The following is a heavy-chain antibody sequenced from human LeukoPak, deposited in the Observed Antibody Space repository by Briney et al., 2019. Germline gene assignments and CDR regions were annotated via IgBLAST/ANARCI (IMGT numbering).Heavy chain of an antibody. CDR2: IYYSGST. V-gene: IGHV4-34*09. CDR1: GGSFSGYY. D-gene: IGHD3-9*01. CDR3: ARSSYDILTGYSYYFDY. Sequence: SETLSLTCAVYGGSFSGYYWSWIRQPSGKGLEWIGYIYYSGSTYYNPSLKSRVTISVDTSKNQFSLKLSSVTAADTAVYYCARSSYDILTGYSYYFDYWGQGTLVTVSS. J-gene: IGHJ4*02.